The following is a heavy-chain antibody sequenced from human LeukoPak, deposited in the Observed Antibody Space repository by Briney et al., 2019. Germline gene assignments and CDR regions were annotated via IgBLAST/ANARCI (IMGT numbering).Heavy chain of an antibody. Sequence: AAVKVSFTASGYTFTVYYMHRVRQAPGQGLEWMGWINPNGGGANYTQKFQGRVTMTRDTSINTAYMELSRLRSDDTAVYYCAREGSESWFDPWGQGTLVTV. CDR1: GYTFTVYY. J-gene: IGHJ5*02. CDR3: AREGSESWFDP. V-gene: IGHV1-2*02. CDR2: INPNGGGA.